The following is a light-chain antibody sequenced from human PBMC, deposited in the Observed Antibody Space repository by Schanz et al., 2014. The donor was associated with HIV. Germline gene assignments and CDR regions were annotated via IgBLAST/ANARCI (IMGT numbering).Light chain of an antibody. CDR2: GAS. CDR3: HHYGGS. J-gene: IGKJ3*01. V-gene: IGKV3-11*01. CDR1: QSISTY. Sequence: EIVLTQSPATLSLSPGERATLSCRASQSISTYLAWYQQRPGQSPRLLIYGASNRASGIPPRFSGSGSGTDFSLTISSLEPEDFAVYYCHHYGGSFGPGTTVDYK.